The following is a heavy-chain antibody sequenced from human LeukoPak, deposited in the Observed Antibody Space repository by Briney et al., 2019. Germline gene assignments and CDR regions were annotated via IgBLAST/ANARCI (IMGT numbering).Heavy chain of an antibody. J-gene: IGHJ4*02. D-gene: IGHD3-22*01. CDR2: ISAYNGNT. Sequence: ASVKVSCKASGYTFTSYGISWVRQAPGQGLEWMGWISAYNGNTNYAQKLQGRATMTTDTSTSTAYMELRSLRSDDTAVYYCAREITMIVGLYYFDYWGQGTLVTVSS. CDR1: GYTFTSYG. CDR3: AREITMIVGLYYFDY. V-gene: IGHV1-18*01.